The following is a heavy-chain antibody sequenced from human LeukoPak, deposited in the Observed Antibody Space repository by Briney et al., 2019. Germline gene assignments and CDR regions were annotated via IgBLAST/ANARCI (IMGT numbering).Heavy chain of an antibody. CDR3: AKVGSSGTKESDY. D-gene: IGHD6-6*01. J-gene: IGHJ4*02. Sequence: GRSLRLSCAASGFTFDDYAMHWVRQAPGKGLEWVSGISWNSGSIGYADSVKGRFTISRDSAKNSLYLQMNSLRAEDTALYYCAKVGSSGTKESDYWGQGTLVTVSS. V-gene: IGHV3-9*01. CDR2: ISWNSGSI. CDR1: GFTFDDYA.